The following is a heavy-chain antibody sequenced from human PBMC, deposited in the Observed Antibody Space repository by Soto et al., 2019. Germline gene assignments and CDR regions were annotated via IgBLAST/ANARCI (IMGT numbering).Heavy chain of an antibody. CDR3: SRLRRYGPYIWVFHY. V-gene: IGHV4-31*03. CDR1: VVSISSGGYY. J-gene: IGHJ4*02. D-gene: IGHD1-1*01. CDR2: IYYSGSP. Sequence: ALSPTSTVSVVSISSGGYYWIWGRQHPGKGVECNGGIYYSGSPYYNPSLMSRVTILVDTSKNQFSLKLSSVTAADTAVYYCSRLRRYGPYIWVFHYRSEGTLVNVCS.